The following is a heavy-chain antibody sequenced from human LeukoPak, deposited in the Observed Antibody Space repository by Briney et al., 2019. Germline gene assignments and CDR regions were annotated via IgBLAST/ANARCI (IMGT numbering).Heavy chain of an antibody. Sequence: GESPKISCKGSGYSFTSYWIGWVRQMPGKGLEWMGIIYPGDSDTRYSPSFQGQVTISADKSISTAYLQWSSLKASDTAMYYCARRLIRDTAMVVDAFDIWGQGTMVTVSS. CDR1: GYSFTSYW. J-gene: IGHJ3*02. CDR3: ARRLIRDTAMVVDAFDI. D-gene: IGHD5-18*01. CDR2: IYPGDSDT. V-gene: IGHV5-51*01.